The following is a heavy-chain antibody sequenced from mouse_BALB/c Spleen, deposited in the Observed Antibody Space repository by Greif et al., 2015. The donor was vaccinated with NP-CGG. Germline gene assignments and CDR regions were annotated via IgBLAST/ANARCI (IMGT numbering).Heavy chain of an antibody. CDR2: ISSGSSTI. Sequence: DVKLVESGGGLVQPGGSRKLSCAASGFTFSSFGMHWVRQAPEKGLEWVAYISSGSSTIYYADTVKGRFTISRDNPKNTLFLQMTSLRSEDTAMYYCARLFDYWGQGTTLTVSS. V-gene: IGHV5-17*02. J-gene: IGHJ2*01. CDR1: GFTFSSFG. CDR3: ARLFDY.